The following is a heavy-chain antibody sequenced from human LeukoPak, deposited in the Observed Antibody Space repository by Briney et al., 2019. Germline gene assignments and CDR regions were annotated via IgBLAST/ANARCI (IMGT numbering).Heavy chain of an antibody. V-gene: IGHV4-30-4*01. CDR1: GGSISSSDYY. D-gene: IGHD3-16*01. Sequence: SETLSLTCIVSGGSISSSDYYWSWIRQPPGKGLEWIGYIYYSGSTYYNPSLKSRVTISVDTSKNQFSLKLSSVTAADTAVYYCARRTFRYYFDYWGQGTLVTVSS. J-gene: IGHJ4*02. CDR3: ARRTFRYYFDY. CDR2: IYYSGST.